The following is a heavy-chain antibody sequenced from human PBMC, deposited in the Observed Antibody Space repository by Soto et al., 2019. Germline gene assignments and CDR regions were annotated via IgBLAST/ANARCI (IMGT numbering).Heavy chain of an antibody. Sequence: SETLSLTCTISGASISNYYWSWIRQPPGKGLEWIGSIYYSGSTYYNPSLKSRVTISVDTSKNQFSLKLSSVTAADTAVYYRASPKIAFYNWFDPWGQGTLVTVSS. D-gene: IGHD3-3*02. CDR1: GASISNYY. CDR3: ASPKIAFYNWFDP. CDR2: IYYSGST. J-gene: IGHJ5*02. V-gene: IGHV4-39*01.